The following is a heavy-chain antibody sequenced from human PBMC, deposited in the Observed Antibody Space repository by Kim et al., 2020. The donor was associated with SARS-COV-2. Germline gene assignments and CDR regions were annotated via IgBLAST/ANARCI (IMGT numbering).Heavy chain of an antibody. J-gene: IGHJ6*02. V-gene: IGHV3-73*01. CDR3: TRQGGYDWDYYYGMDV. Sequence: GGSLRLSCAASGFTFSGSAMHWVRQASGKGLEWVGRIRSKANSYATAYAASVKGRFTISRDDSKNTAYLQMNSLKTEDTAVYYCTRQGGYDWDYYYGMDVWGQGTTVTVSS. D-gene: IGHD5-12*01. CDR2: IRSKANSYAT. CDR1: GFTFSGSA.